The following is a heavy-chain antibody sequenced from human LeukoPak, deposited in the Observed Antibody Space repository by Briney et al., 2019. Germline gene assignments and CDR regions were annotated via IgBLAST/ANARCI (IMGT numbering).Heavy chain of an antibody. D-gene: IGHD3-10*01. Sequence: KTGGSLRLSCAASGFTFSSYGMSWIRQPPGKGLEWIGYIDYSGGTSYNPSLKSRVTISIDTSKNQFSLRLSSVAAADTAVYFCARGLSRTRRESDYWGQGILVTVSS. J-gene: IGHJ4*02. CDR1: GFTFSSYG. CDR2: IDYSGGT. CDR3: ARGLSRTRRESDY. V-gene: IGHV4-59*01.